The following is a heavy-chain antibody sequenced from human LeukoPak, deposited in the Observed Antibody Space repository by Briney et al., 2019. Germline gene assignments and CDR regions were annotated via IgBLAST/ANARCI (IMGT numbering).Heavy chain of an antibody. CDR1: GFTFSSHW. CDR3: ARGSYIYGYVFDY. Sequence: NPGGSLRLSCAVSGFTFSSHWMSWVRQAQGKGREWVANIKQDGSEKYYVDSVKGRFTISRDNAKNSLYLQMNSLRAEDTAVYYCARGSYIYGYVFDYWGQGTLVTVSS. J-gene: IGHJ4*02. D-gene: IGHD5-18*01. V-gene: IGHV3-7*01. CDR2: IKQDGSEK.